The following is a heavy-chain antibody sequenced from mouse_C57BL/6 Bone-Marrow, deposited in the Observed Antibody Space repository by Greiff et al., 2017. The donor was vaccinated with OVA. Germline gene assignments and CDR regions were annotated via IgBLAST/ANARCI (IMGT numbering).Heavy chain of an antibody. CDR3: ARRVHYYGSSYVFDY. D-gene: IGHD1-1*01. J-gene: IGHJ2*01. V-gene: IGHV1-82*01. CDR2: IYPGDGDT. Sequence: QVQLQQSGPELVKPGASVKISCKASGYAFSSSWMNWVKQRPGKGLEWIGRIYPGDGDTNYNGKFKGKATLTADKSSSTAYMQLSSLTSEDSAVYFCARRVHYYGSSYVFDYWGQGTTLTVSS. CDR1: GYAFSSSW.